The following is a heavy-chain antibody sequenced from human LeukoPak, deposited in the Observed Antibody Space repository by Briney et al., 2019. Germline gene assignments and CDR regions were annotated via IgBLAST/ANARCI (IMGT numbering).Heavy chain of an antibody. J-gene: IGHJ4*02. CDR2: ISGSGGST. CDR1: GFTFSSYG. CDR3: AKDPYCSSTSCMDYFDY. D-gene: IGHD2-2*01. V-gene: IGHV3-23*01. Sequence: GGSLRLSCAASGFTFSSYGMSWVRQAPGKGLEWVSAISGSGGSTYYADSVKGRFTISRDNSKNTLYLQMNSLRAEDTAVYYCAKDPYCSSTSCMDYFDYWGQGTLVTVSS.